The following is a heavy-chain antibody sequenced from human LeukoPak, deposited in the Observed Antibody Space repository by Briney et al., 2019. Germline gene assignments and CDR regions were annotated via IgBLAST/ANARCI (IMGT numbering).Heavy chain of an antibody. CDR3: ARAYCTNGVCQKYYFDY. CDR1: GGSFSGYY. CDR2: INHSGST. V-gene: IGHV4-34*01. J-gene: IGHJ4*02. Sequence: SETLSLTCAVYGGSFSGYYWTWIRQPPGKGLEWIGEINHSGSTNYNPPLKSRVTISVDTSKNQFSLKLSSVTAADTAVYYCARAYCTNGVCQKYYFDYWGQGTLVTVSS. D-gene: IGHD2-8*01.